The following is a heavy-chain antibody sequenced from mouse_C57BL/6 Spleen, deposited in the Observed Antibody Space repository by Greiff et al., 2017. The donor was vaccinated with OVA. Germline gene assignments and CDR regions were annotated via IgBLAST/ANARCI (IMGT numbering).Heavy chain of an antibody. Sequence: QVQLKQPGAELVKPGASVKMSCKASGYTFTSYWITWVKQRPGQGLEWIGDIYPGSGSTNYNEKFKSKATLTVDTSSSTAYMQLSSLTSEDSAVYYCAREYDYDGEDDWGQGTSVTVSS. J-gene: IGHJ4*01. CDR2: IYPGSGST. CDR3: AREYDYDGEDD. CDR1: GYTFTSYW. D-gene: IGHD2-4*01. V-gene: IGHV1-55*01.